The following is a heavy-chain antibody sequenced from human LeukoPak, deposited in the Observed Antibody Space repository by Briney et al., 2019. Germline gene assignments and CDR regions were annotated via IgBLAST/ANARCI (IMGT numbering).Heavy chain of an antibody. Sequence: PSETLSLTCTVSGASISSSTYYWGWIRQPPGKGLEWIGSIYYSGSTYYNPSLKSRVTISIDTSKNQFSLKLSSVTAADTAVYYCARRKGYYYGSGSYQHGMDVWGKGTTVTISS. D-gene: IGHD3-10*01. V-gene: IGHV4-39*07. CDR2: IYYSGST. CDR1: GASISSSTYY. CDR3: ARRKGYYYGSGSYQHGMDV. J-gene: IGHJ6*04.